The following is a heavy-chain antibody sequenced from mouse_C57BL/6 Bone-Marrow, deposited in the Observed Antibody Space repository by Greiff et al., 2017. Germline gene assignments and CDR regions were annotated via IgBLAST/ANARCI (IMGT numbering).Heavy chain of an antibody. CDR3: ARRATVVATRAWFAY. J-gene: IGHJ3*01. V-gene: IGHV1-81*01. CDR1: GYTFTSYG. Sequence: VQLQQSGAELARPGASVKLSCKASGYTFTSYGISWVKQRTGQGLEWIGEIYPRSGNTYYNEKFKGKATLTADKSSSTAYMELRSLTSEVSAVYFCARRATVVATRAWFAYWGQGTLVTVSA. CDR2: IYPRSGNT. D-gene: IGHD1-1*01.